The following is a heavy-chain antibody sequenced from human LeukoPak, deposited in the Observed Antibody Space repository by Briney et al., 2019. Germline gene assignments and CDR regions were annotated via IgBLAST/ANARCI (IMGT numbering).Heavy chain of an antibody. CDR1: GFIFRGFW. CDR3: ARTLGVPSAFDP. Sequence: PGGSLRLSCAASGFIFRGFWMHWVRQAPGKGLLWVSRINSDGSSTTYADSVKGRFTISRDNAKNTLYLQMNSLRAEDTAVYYCARTLGVPSAFDPWGQGTLVTVSS. V-gene: IGHV3-74*01. J-gene: IGHJ5*02. D-gene: IGHD2-2*01. CDR2: INSDGSST.